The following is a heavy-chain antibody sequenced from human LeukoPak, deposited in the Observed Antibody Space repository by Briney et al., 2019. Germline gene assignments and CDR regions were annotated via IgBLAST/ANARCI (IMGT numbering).Heavy chain of an antibody. Sequence: GGSLRHSCAAPGFTFSSYAMSWVRQAPGKGLEWVSAVSGSGGSTYYADSAQGRFTISRDNSKNTLYLKMNSLRAEDTAVYYCANNDRDYYYGMDVWGKGTTVTVSS. D-gene: IGHD3-9*01. J-gene: IGHJ6*04. V-gene: IGHV3-23*01. CDR3: ANNDRDYYYGMDV. CDR2: VSGSGGST. CDR1: GFTFSSYA.